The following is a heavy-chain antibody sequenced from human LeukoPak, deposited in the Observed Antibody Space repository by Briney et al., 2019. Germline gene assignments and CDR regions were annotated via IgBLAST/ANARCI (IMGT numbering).Heavy chain of an antibody. D-gene: IGHD4-17*01. Sequence: GGSLRLSCAASGFTFSNYAMSWVRQAPGKGLEWVSTISASGGSTFYADSVKGRFTISRDNSKNTLYLQMNSLRAEDTAVYYCAKRGDYAAFDIWGQGTMVTVSS. CDR2: ISASGGST. CDR1: GFTFSNYA. V-gene: IGHV3-23*01. J-gene: IGHJ3*02. CDR3: AKRGDYAAFDI.